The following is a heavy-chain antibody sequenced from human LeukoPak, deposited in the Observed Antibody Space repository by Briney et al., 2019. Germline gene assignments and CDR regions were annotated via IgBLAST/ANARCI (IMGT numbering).Heavy chain of an antibody. CDR1: GFTFDDYA. J-gene: IGHJ3*02. D-gene: IGHD1-26*01. CDR2: ISWNSGSI. CDR3: AKDTLVGATTGAFDI. Sequence: SLRLSCAASGFTFDDYAMHWVRQAPGKGLEWVSGISWNSGSIGYADSVKGRFTISRDKAKHSLYMQMNSLRAEDMALYYCAKDTLVGATTGAFDIWGQGTMVTVSS. V-gene: IGHV3-9*03.